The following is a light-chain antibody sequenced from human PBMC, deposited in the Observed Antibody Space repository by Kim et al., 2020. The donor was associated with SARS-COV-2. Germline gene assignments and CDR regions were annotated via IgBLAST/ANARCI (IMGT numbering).Light chain of an antibody. Sequence: PGQRVTISCSGSSSNIVTNYVYWYQQRPETAPKRLICRNNKRPSGVPERFSGSKSGTSASLAISGRRSEDEADYYCAVGDDSLKVFGGGTQLTVL. CDR3: AVGDDSLKV. V-gene: IGLV1-47*01. CDR1: SSNIVTNY. J-gene: IGLJ3*02. CDR2: RNN.